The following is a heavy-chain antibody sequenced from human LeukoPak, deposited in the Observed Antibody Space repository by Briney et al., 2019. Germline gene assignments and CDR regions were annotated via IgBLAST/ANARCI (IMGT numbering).Heavy chain of an antibody. D-gene: IGHD3-10*01. CDR2: IYYSGST. CDR3: ASSRPPYGSLFDY. CDR1: GGSISSYY. J-gene: IGHJ4*02. Sequence: PSETLSLTCTVSGGSISSYYWSWIRQPPGKGLEWIGYIYYSGSTNYNPSLKSRVTISVDTSKNQFSLKLSSVTAADTAVYYCASSRPPYGSLFDYWGQGTLVTVSS. V-gene: IGHV4-59*01.